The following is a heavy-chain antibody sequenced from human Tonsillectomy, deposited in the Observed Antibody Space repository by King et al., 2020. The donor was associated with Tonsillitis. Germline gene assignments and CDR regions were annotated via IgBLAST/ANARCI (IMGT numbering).Heavy chain of an antibody. CDR3: ARHPRPDQAFDI. Sequence: WIRQPPGKGLEWIGSIYYSGRTYYNPSLKSRVTISVDTSKNQFSLTLSSVTAADTAVYYCARHPRPDQAFDIWGQGTMVTVSS. D-gene: IGHD6-6*01. CDR2: IYYSGRT. V-gene: IGHV4-39*01. J-gene: IGHJ3*02.